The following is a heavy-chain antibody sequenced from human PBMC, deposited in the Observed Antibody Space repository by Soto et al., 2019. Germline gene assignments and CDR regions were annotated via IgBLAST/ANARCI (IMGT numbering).Heavy chain of an antibody. CDR3: AREQGCVVVVANYGMDV. J-gene: IGHJ6*02. V-gene: IGHV1-69*01. CDR2: IIPIFGTA. D-gene: IGHD2-15*01. Sequence: QVQLVQSGAEVKKPGSSVKVSCKASGGTFSSYAISWVRQAPGQGLEWMGGIIPIFGTANYAQKFQGRVTITADESTSTAYMELSSLRSEDTAVYYCAREQGCVVVVANYGMDVWGQGTTVTVSS. CDR1: GGTFSSYA.